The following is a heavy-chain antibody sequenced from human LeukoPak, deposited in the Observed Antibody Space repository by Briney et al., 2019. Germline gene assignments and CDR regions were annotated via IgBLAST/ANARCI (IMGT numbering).Heavy chain of an antibody. V-gene: IGHV1-69*05. J-gene: IGHJ4*02. CDR1: GGTFSSYA. CDR2: IIPIFGTA. CDR3: ARGGSYYYFDY. D-gene: IGHD1-26*01. Sequence: SVKVSCKASGGTFSSYAIFWVRQAPGQGLKWMGGIIPIFGTANYAQKFQGRVTITTDESTSTAYMEMSSLRSEDTAVYYCARGGSYYYFDYWGQGTLVTVSS.